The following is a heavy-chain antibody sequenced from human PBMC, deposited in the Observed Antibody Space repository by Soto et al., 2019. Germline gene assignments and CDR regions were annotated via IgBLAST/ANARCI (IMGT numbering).Heavy chain of an antibody. J-gene: IGHJ4*02. CDR3: ARVFDTYYFDS. V-gene: IGHV3-33*05. D-gene: IGHD3-9*01. Sequence: GGSLRLSCAASGFTFSSYGMHWVRQAPGKGLEWVAHISYDGNNKYYADSVKGRFTISRDNSKKTLYLQMNSLRAEDTAVYYCARVFDTYYFDSWGQGTLVTVSS. CDR2: ISYDGNNK. CDR1: GFTFSSYG.